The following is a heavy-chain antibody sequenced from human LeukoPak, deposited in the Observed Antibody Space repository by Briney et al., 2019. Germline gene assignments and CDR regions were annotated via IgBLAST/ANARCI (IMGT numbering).Heavy chain of an antibody. J-gene: IGHJ4*02. D-gene: IGHD6-19*01. CDR3: ATDLEGLVDFEY. Sequence: TGGSLRLSCTASGFTFTSYEMNWVRQAPGKGLEWVSHISTSGSTTHYADPVRGRFTISRDNAKNSLFLQMNSLRAEDTAVYYCATDLEGLVDFEYWGQGTLVTVSS. V-gene: IGHV3-48*03. CDR2: ISTSGSTT. CDR1: GFTFTSYE.